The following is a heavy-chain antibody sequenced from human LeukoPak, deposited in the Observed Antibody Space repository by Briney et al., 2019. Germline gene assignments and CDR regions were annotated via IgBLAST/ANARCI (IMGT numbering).Heavy chain of an antibody. D-gene: IGHD3-10*01. CDR3: AGDPPGTPVGFDI. Sequence: SVKVSCKTSAGTFSRYAISWVRQAPGQGLEWMGRITPMSATPSQTQWIQGRVTITADISTNTVYLDLSSLRSEDAALYFCAGDPPGTPVGFDIWGQGTMVTVSS. V-gene: IGHV1-69*06. CDR2: ITPMSATP. CDR1: AGTFSRYA. J-gene: IGHJ3*02.